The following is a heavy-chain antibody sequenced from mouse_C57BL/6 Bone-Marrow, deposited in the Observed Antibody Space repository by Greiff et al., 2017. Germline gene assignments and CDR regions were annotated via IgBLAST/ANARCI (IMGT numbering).Heavy chain of an antibody. D-gene: IGHD2-13*01. J-gene: IGHJ2*01. Sequence: EVQLQQSGPELVKPGASVKMSCKASGYTFTDYNMHWVKQSHGKSLEWIGDINPNNGGTSYNQKFKGKATLTGNKSSSTAYMELRSLTSEDSAGYYCARWYYDDLDYWGQGTTLTVSS. CDR1: GYTFTDYN. CDR2: INPNNGGT. CDR3: ARWYYDDLDY. V-gene: IGHV1-22*01.